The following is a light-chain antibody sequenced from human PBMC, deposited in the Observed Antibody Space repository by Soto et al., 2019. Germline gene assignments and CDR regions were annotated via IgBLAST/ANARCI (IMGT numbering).Light chain of an antibody. CDR1: QSVSSN. CDR3: QQYNNWPPLP. CDR2: GAS. Sequence: EIVMTQSPATLSVSPGERATLSCRASQSVSSNLAWYQQKPGQAPRLLIYGASNRATGIPARFSGSGSGTEFTLTISSLQSEDFADYYCQQYNNWPPLPCGGGTKVEIK. V-gene: IGKV3-15*01. J-gene: IGKJ4*02.